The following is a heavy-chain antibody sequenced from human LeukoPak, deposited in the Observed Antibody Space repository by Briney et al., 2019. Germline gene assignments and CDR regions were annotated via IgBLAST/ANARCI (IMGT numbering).Heavy chain of an antibody. V-gene: IGHV4-31*03. Sequence: SQTLSLTCTVSSVSISSGGYYWTWIRQHPAKGLEWLGYIYYTGATYYNPSVKSRLTLSVGTSENQFSLRLSSLTAADTAVYYCARALGYDVLTGYNRGWFFDLWGRGTLVTVSS. CDR1: SVSISSGGYY. J-gene: IGHJ2*01. CDR3: ARALGYDVLTGYNRGWFFDL. CDR2: IYYTGAT. D-gene: IGHD3-9*01.